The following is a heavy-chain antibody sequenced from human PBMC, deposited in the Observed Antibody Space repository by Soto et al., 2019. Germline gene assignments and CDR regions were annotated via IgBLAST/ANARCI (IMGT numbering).Heavy chain of an antibody. V-gene: IGHV1-24*01. CDR1: GYTLTELS. D-gene: IGHD6-6*01. Sequence: ASVKVSCKVSGYTLTELSMHWVRQAPGKGLEWMGGFDPEDGETIYAQKFQGRVTMTEDTSTDTAYMELSSLRSEDTAVYYCATDSASRPGDLFVYWGQGTLVTVSS. CDR2: FDPEDGET. J-gene: IGHJ4*02. CDR3: ATDSASRPGDLFVY.